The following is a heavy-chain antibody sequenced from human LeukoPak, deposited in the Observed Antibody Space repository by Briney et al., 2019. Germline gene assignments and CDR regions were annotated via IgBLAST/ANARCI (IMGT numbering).Heavy chain of an antibody. CDR1: GGTFSSYA. J-gene: IGHJ6*04. Sequence: ASVKVSCKASGGTFSSYAISWVRQAPGQGLEWMGGIIPIFGTANYAQKFQGRVTITADESTSTAYMELSSLRSEDTAVHYCARALREDIVVVPAAPPYYYGMDVWGKGTTVTVSS. CDR2: IIPIFGTA. V-gene: IGHV1-69*01. CDR3: ARALREDIVVVPAAPPYYYGMDV. D-gene: IGHD2-2*01.